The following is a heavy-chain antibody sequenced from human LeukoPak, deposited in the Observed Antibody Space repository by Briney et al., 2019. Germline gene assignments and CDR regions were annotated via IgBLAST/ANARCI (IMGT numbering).Heavy chain of an antibody. CDR3: ARDLDSSGSDY. J-gene: IGHJ4*02. Sequence: GGSLRLSCAASGFTVSSNYMSWVRQAPGKGLEWVSAISGSGGSTYYADSVKGRFTISRDNSKNTLYLQMNSLRAEDTAVYYCARDLDSSGSDYWGQGTLVTVSS. D-gene: IGHD3-22*01. CDR1: GFTVSSNY. V-gene: IGHV3-53*01. CDR2: ISGSGGST.